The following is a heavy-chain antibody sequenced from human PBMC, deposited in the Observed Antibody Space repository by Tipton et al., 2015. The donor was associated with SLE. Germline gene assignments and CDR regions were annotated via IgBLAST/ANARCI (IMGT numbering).Heavy chain of an antibody. CDR3: ARSYSSSWDAFDI. J-gene: IGHJ3*02. D-gene: IGHD6-13*01. V-gene: IGHV4-59*11. Sequence: TLSLTCTVSGGSISSHYWSWIRQPPGKGLEWIGYIYYSGSTNYNPSLKSRVTISVDTSKNQFSLKLSSVTAADTAVYYCARSYSSSWDAFDIWGQGTMVTVSS. CDR2: IYYSGST. CDR1: GGSISSHY.